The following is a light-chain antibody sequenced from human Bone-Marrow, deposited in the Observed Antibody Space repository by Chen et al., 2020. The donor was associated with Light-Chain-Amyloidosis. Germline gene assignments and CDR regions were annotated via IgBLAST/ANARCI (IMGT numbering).Light chain of an antibody. V-gene: IGKV3-20*01. CDR2: GSS. CDR1: QTISSNY. Sequence: EIVLTQSPGTLSLSPGEGVNLSCRASQTISSNYLTWYQQKFGQAPRLLIYGSSSRATGIPDRFTGSGSGTDFTRTINRLEPEDFAMYYCQQYGTSPLTFGGGTKVEIK. J-gene: IGKJ4*01. CDR3: QQYGTSPLT.